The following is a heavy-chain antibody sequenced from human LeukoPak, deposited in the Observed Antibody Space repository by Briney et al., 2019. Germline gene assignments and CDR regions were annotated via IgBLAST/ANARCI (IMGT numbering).Heavy chain of an antibody. CDR2: IIPILGIA. J-gene: IGHJ6*02. CDR3: ARVRAGTTSYYYCGMDV. D-gene: IGHD1-1*01. CDR1: GGTFSSYT. Sequence: ASVKVSCKASGGTFSSYTTSWVRQAPGQGLEWMGRIIPILGIANYAQKFQGRVTITADKSTSTAYMELSSLRSEDTAVYYCARVRAGTTSYYYCGMDVWGQGTTVTVSS. V-gene: IGHV1-69*02.